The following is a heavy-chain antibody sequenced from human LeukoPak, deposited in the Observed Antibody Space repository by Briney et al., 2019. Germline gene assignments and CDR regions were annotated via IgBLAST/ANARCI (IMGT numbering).Heavy chain of an antibody. D-gene: IGHD2-2*01. CDR1: GFSFHSYA. CDR3: AKGGYCTSTSCSRCDP. J-gene: IGHJ5*02. V-gene: IGHV3-23*01. CDR2: IAGSGDRA. Sequence: GGSLRLSCAASGFSFHSYAMSWVRQAPGKEPEWVAGIAGSGDRAYYTDSVQGRFTISRDNSKNTLHLQMNSLRVEDTAIYYCAKGGYCTSTSCSRCDPWGQGSLVTVSS.